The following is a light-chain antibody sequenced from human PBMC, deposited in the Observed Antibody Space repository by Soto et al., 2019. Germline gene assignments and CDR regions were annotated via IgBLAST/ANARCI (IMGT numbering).Light chain of an antibody. CDR2: DVS. V-gene: IGLV2-14*01. CDR1: SSDVGGYNF. Sequence: QSALTQPASVSGSPGQSITISCTGTSSDVGGYNFVSWYQQHPGKAPKLMIYDVSNRPSGVSNRFSGSKSANTASLTISGLQADDEADYYCTSYTSSNTLDVFGTGTKVTVL. J-gene: IGLJ1*01. CDR3: TSYTSSNTLDV.